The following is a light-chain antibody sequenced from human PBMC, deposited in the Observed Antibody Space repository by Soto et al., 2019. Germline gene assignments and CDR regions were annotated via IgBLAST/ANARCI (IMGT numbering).Light chain of an antibody. CDR2: AAS. CDR3: QESYSTPYT. V-gene: IGKV1-39*01. CDR1: QSIRSY. Sequence: DIQMTQSPSSLTAAVGDRVTITCRASQSIRSYLNWYQQKPGKAPKLLIYAASSLQSGVPSRFSGSGSGTDFTLTISSQRPEDFATYYCQESYSTPYTFGQGTKLEIK. J-gene: IGKJ2*01.